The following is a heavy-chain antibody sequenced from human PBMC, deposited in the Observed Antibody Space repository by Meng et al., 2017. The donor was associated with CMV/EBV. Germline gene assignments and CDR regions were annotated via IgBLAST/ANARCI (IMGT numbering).Heavy chain of an antibody. D-gene: IGHD2-2*01. J-gene: IGHJ4*02. Sequence: GGSLRLSCAASGFTFSSYWMSWVRQAPGKGLEWVANIKQDGSEKYYVDSVKGRFTISRDNAKNSLYLQMNSLRAEDTAVYYCARDCSSTSCSPAFDYWGQGTLVTVS. CDR2: IKQDGSEK. CDR1: GFTFSSYW. V-gene: IGHV3-7*01. CDR3: ARDCSSTSCSPAFDY.